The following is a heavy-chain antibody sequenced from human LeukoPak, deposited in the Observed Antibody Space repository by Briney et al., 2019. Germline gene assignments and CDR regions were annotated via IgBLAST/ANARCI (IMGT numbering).Heavy chain of an antibody. CDR1: VGSISSNSYY. J-gene: IGHJ4*02. D-gene: IGHD3-10*01. CDR3: ARTRYYYNSRSYGAPYYFDY. V-gene: IGHV4-39*01. Sequence: PSETLSLTCAVSVGSISSNSYYWGRIRQPPGKGLERLGSIYYSGSTYYNPSLKSRVTISVDTSKIQFSLKLSSVTAADTAVYYCARTRYYYNSRSYGAPYYFDYWGQGTLVTVSS. CDR2: IYYSGST.